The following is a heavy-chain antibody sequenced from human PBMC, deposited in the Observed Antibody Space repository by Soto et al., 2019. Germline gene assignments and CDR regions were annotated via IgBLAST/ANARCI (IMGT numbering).Heavy chain of an antibody. CDR1: GYTFSAYG. Sequence: QVQLLQSGSELTKPGASVKVSCKASGYTFSAYGVTWVRQAPAQGLEWLGWISVYTVNTKQAQKFQDRITLTTEASRGTSYLELRNLRSDETAVYYCARDRCSTDWCYTDHFVVWGQWTTVTVCS. CDR2: ISVYTVNT. J-gene: IGHJ6*02. D-gene: IGHD2-21*01. V-gene: IGHV1-18*04. CDR3: ARDRCSTDWCYTDHFVV.